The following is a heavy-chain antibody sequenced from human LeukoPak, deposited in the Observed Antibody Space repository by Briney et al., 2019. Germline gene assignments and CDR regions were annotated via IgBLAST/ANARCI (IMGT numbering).Heavy chain of an antibody. J-gene: IGHJ4*02. D-gene: IGHD5-12*01. Sequence: SETLSLTCTISGDSITKKNFFWGWIRQPPGKGLEWIVSMSYSGKIYYNPSLKSRVTISVDTSQNQFYLKLSSVTAADTAVYYCARDGYSGSDALWGQGTLVTVSS. CDR3: ARDGYSGSDAL. CDR1: GDSITKKNFF. V-gene: IGHV4-39*07. CDR2: MSYSGKI.